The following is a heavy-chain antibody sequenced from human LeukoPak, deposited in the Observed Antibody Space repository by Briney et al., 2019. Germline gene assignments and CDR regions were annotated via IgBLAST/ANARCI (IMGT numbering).Heavy chain of an antibody. D-gene: IGHD3-10*01. V-gene: IGHV3-23*01. CDR1: GFAFRSYC. CDR3: ARHDGSGYYYPLDQ. CDR2: VSSSGGIT. J-gene: IGHJ4*02. Sequence: PGGSLRLSCAASGFAFRSYCLSWVRQAPGKGLEWVSSVSSSGGITWNADSVKGRITISRDFSKNTLFLLMNSLRAEDTAIYYCARHDGSGYYYPLDQWGQGTLVTVSS.